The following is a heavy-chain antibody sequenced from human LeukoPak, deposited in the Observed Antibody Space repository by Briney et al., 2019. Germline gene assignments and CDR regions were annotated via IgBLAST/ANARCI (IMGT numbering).Heavy chain of an antibody. CDR1: GVTFRIYA. Sequence: GGSLRLSCAAPGVTFRIYAMSCVRQAPGKGLEWGSAISGSGGRTYYADSVKGRFTTSRDNSKNTLYLQMTSLRAEDTAVYYCAKDPLNYYDSSGYYPGEAFDIWGQGTMVTVSS. CDR3: AKDPLNYYDSSGYYPGEAFDI. J-gene: IGHJ3*02. CDR2: ISGSGGRT. D-gene: IGHD3-22*01. V-gene: IGHV3-23*01.